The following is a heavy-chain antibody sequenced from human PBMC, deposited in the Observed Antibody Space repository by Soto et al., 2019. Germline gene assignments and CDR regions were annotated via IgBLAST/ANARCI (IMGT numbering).Heavy chain of an antibody. CDR2: IYHSGST. Sequence: SETLSLTCAVSGYSISSGYYWGWIRQPPGKGLEWIGSIYHSGSTYYNPSLKSRVTISVDTSKNQFSLKLSSVTAADTAVYYCARVGGYSYGVFDYWGQGTLVTVSS. D-gene: IGHD5-18*01. CDR1: GYSISSGYY. J-gene: IGHJ4*02. V-gene: IGHV4-38-2*01. CDR3: ARVGGYSYGVFDY.